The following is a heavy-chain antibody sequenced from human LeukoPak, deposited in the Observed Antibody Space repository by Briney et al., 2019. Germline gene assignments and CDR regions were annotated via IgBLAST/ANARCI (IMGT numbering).Heavy chain of an antibody. Sequence: TSETLSLTCTVSGGSISSYYWSWIRQPPGKGLERIGYIYYSGSTNYNPSLKSRVTISVDTSKNQFSLKLSSVTAADTAVYYCAGIEDYDSSGYWPRSFDYWGQGTLVTVSS. CDR2: IYYSGST. CDR3: AGIEDYDSSGYWPRSFDY. D-gene: IGHD3-22*01. CDR1: GGSISSYY. V-gene: IGHV4-59*01. J-gene: IGHJ4*02.